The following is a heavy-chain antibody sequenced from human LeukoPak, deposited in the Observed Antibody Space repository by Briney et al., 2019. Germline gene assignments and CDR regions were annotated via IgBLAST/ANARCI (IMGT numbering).Heavy chain of an antibody. CDR1: GFTFSSYA. CDR2: INSDGSST. J-gene: IGHJ4*02. Sequence: PGGSLRLSCAASGFTFSSYAMSWVRQAPGKGLVWVSRINSDGSSTSYADSVKGRFTISRDNAKNTLYLQMNSLRAEDTAVYYCARGNDFRTLGYWGQGTLVTVSS. V-gene: IGHV3-74*01. D-gene: IGHD3-3*01. CDR3: ARGNDFRTLGY.